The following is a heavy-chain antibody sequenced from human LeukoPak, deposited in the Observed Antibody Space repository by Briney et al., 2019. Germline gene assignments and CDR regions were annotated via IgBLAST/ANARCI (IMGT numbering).Heavy chain of an antibody. CDR2: INPNSGNT. CDR3: ARGGYDPDYYYYYMDV. CDR1: GYTFTGYY. D-gene: IGHD5-12*01. V-gene: IGHV1-8*03. J-gene: IGHJ6*03. Sequence: ASVKVSCKASGYTFTGYYMHWVRQAPGQGLEWMGWINPNSGNTGYAQKFQGRVTITRNTSISTAYMELSSLRSEDTAVYYCARGGYDPDYYYYYMDVWGKGTTVTVSS.